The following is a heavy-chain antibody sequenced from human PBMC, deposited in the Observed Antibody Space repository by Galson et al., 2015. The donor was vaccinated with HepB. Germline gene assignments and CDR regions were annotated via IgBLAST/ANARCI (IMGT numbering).Heavy chain of an antibody. V-gene: IGHV3-30*18. J-gene: IGHJ3*02. Sequence: SLRLSCAASGFTFSSYGMHWVRQAPGKGLEWVAVISYDGSNKYYADSVKGRFTISRDNSKNTLYLQMNSLRAEDTAVYYCAKDSGSYWSWSAFDIWGQGTMVTVSS. CDR1: GFTFSSYG. D-gene: IGHD1-26*01. CDR2: ISYDGSNK. CDR3: AKDSGSYWSWSAFDI.